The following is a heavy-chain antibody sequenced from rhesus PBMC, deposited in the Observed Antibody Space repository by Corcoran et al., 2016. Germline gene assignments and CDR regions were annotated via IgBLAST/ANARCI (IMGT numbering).Heavy chain of an antibody. CDR2: IRNKADGGTA. V-gene: IGHV3S22*01. D-gene: IGHD1-1*01. CDR3: ARKLRGYAFDV. J-gene: IGHJ3*01. Sequence: EVQLVESGGGLVQHGGALSLSCAASGFTFSVYYMSWVRQAPGKGPEWVGFIRNKADGGTAEDAASVKGRFTISRDDTKRISSLQMNSLKAEDTAVYYCARKLRGYAFDVWGQGLRVTVSS. CDR1: GFTFSVYY.